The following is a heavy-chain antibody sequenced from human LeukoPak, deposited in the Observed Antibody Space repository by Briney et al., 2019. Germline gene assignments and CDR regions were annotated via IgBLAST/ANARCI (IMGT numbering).Heavy chain of an antibody. D-gene: IGHD3-10*01. Sequence: GGSLRLSCAASGFSFSRYEMNWVRPAPGKGLEWVSYISSSGSTIYYADSVKGRFTISRDNAKNSLYLQMNSLRAEDTAVYYCARDMVREPYYFDYWGQGTLVTVSS. CDR2: ISSSGSTI. J-gene: IGHJ4*02. CDR1: GFSFSRYE. V-gene: IGHV3-48*03. CDR3: ARDMVREPYYFDY.